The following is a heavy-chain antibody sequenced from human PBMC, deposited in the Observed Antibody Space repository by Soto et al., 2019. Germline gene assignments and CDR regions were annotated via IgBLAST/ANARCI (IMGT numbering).Heavy chain of an antibody. CDR1: GFSVTANY. Sequence: EVQVVESGGGLIQPGRSLRLACAVYGFSVTANYMSWVRQAPGTGLEWVSVIYSGGSTYYLDSVKGRFSISSDISKNTLYLQMNNRSAEATAVYYCHGYGYWGQGTLVTVSS. D-gene: IGHD5-12*01. CDR3: HGYGY. V-gene: IGHV3-53*01. CDR2: IYSGGST. J-gene: IGHJ4*02.